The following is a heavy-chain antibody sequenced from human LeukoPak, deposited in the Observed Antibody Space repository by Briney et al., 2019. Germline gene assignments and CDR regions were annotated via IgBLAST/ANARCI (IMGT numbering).Heavy chain of an antibody. Sequence: GGSLRLSCAASGFVFSNYSMHWVRQAPGKGLEWVAVIWYDGSNKYYADSVKGRFTISRDNSKITLYLQMNSLRAEDTAVYYCARAPMVRGIINAFDIWGRGTMVTVSS. CDR2: IWYDGSNK. J-gene: IGHJ3*02. D-gene: IGHD3-10*01. CDR1: GFVFSNYS. CDR3: ARAPMVRGIINAFDI. V-gene: IGHV3-33*01.